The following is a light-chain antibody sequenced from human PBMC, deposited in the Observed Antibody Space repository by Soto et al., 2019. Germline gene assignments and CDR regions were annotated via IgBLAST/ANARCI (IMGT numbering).Light chain of an antibody. Sequence: DIQMTQSPSSLSASVGDRVTITCRATQSISIFLNWYQQRPGKAPNLLIYSGSLLQSGVPSRFSGSGSGTDFTLTISSLQPEDFATYYCQQSYSAPRTFAQGTKVEMK. CDR2: SGS. J-gene: IGKJ1*01. V-gene: IGKV1-39*01. CDR1: QSISIF. CDR3: QQSYSAPRT.